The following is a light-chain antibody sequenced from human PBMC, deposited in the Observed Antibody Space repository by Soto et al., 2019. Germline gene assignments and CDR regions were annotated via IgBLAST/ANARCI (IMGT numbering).Light chain of an antibody. CDR3: QQYDNLLT. J-gene: IGKJ5*01. V-gene: IGKV1-33*01. CDR1: QDISNY. CDR2: DAS. Sequence: DIQMTQSPSSLSASVGDRVTITCQASQDISNYLNWYQQKPGKAPKLLIYDASNLETGVPSRFSGSGSGTDFTFTISRLQPEDIATYYCQQYDNLLTFGQGTRLEI.